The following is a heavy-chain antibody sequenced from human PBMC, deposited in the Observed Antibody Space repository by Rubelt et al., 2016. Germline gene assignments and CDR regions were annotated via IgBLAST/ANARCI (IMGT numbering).Heavy chain of an antibody. V-gene: IGHV1-69*04. Sequence: QVQLVQSGAEVKKPGSSVKVSCKASGGTFSSYAISWVRQAPGQGLEWTGRIIPILGIANYAQDFQGWVTVTEDKSTGTAYMGLSSLRSEDTAVYYCARSPRYEFEDNWFDPWGQGALVTVSS. J-gene: IGHJ5*02. CDR1: GGTFSSYA. D-gene: IGHD3-10*01. CDR3: ARSPRYEFEDNWFDP. CDR2: IIPILGIA.